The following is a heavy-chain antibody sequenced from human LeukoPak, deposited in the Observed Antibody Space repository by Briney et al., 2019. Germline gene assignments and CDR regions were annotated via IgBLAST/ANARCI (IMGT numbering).Heavy chain of an antibody. D-gene: IGHD1-26*01. J-gene: IGHJ4*02. Sequence: PGGPLRLSCAGSGFTFSHFGMHWVRQSPDKGLEWVAVIANDGSKQFYADSVKGRFIISRANSENTLCLEMNSLRSEDTAMYYCAKDGIGITNTNGIWTFDLWGQGTRVTVSS. CDR2: IANDGSKQ. CDR1: GFTFSHFG. V-gene: IGHV3-30*18. CDR3: AKDGIGITNTNGIWTFDL.